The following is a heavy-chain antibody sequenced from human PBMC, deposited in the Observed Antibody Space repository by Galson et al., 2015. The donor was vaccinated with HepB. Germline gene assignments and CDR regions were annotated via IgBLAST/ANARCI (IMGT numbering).Heavy chain of an antibody. CDR2: IIPILGIA. CDR3: ARGRGGAGKGVYFDY. D-gene: IGHD6-19*01. V-gene: IGHV1-69*10. J-gene: IGHJ4*02. Sequence: SVKVSCKASGGTFSSYAISWVRQAPGQGLEWMGGIIPILGIANYAQKFQGRVTITADKSTSTAYMELSSLRSEDTAVYYCARGRGGAGKGVYFDYWGQGTLVTVSS. CDR1: GGTFSSYA.